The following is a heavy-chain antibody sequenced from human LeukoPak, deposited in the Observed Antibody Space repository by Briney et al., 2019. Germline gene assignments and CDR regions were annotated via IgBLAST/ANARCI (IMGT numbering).Heavy chain of an antibody. D-gene: IGHD6-6*01. Sequence: ASVKVSCKASGGTFSSYAISWVRQAPGQGLEWMGRIIPILGIANYAQKFQGRVTMTRNTSISTAYMELSSLRSEDTAVYYCARCRSIAVYSSSSGNNWFDPWGQGTLVTVSS. V-gene: IGHV1-69*04. CDR1: GGTFSSYA. CDR3: ARCRSIAVYSSSSGNNWFDP. CDR2: IIPILGIA. J-gene: IGHJ5*02.